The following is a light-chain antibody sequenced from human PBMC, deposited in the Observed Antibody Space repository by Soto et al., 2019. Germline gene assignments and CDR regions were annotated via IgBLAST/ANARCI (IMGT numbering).Light chain of an antibody. CDR1: SSNIESNT. V-gene: IGLV1-44*01. CDR3: AAWDDSLNGPV. J-gene: IGLJ3*02. CDR2: GNY. Sequence: QAVVTQPPSASGTPGQRVTISCSGGSSNIESNTVSWYQQLPGTAPKLLIYGNYQRPSGVPDRFSGSKSGTSASLAISGLQSEDEADYYCAAWDDSLNGPVFGGRTQLTVL.